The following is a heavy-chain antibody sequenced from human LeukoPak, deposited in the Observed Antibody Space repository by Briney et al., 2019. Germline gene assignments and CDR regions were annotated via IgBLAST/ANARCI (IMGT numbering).Heavy chain of an antibody. CDR2: MNPNSGNT. V-gene: IGHV1-8*03. J-gene: IGHJ4*02. Sequence: ASVKVPCKASGYTFTGYYMHWVRQATGQGLEWMGWMNPNSGNTGYAQKFQGRVTITRNTSISTAYMELSSLRSEDTAVYYCTSLREGDYYWGQGTLVTVSS. D-gene: IGHD3-16*01. CDR1: GYTFTGYY. CDR3: TSLREGDYY.